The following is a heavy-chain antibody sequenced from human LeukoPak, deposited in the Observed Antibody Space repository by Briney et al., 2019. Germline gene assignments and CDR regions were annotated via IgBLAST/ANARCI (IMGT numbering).Heavy chain of an antibody. CDR1: GGSISSGDYY. J-gene: IGHJ5*02. CDR3: ARVYDSSGYGWLDP. V-gene: IGHV4-30-4*01. D-gene: IGHD3-22*01. CDR2: IYYSGST. Sequence: SQTLSLTCTVSGGSISSGDYYWSWIRQPPGTGLEWIGYIYYSGSTYYNSSLKSRVTISVDTSKNQFSLKLSSVTAADTAVYYCARVYDSSGYGWLDPWGQGTLVTVSS.